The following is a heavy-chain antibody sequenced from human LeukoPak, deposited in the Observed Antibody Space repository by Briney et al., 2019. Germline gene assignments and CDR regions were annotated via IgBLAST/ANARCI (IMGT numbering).Heavy chain of an antibody. CDR2: IYTSGST. CDR3: ARDRYSSTGDAFDI. D-gene: IGHD6-13*01. J-gene: IGHJ3*02. Sequence: SETLSLTCTVSGGSISRYYWSWIRQPAGKGLEWVGRIYTSGSTNYNPSLKSRVTMSVDTSKNQFSLKLSSVTAADTAVYYCARDRYSSTGDAFDIWGQGTMVTVSS. CDR1: GGSISRYY. V-gene: IGHV4-4*07.